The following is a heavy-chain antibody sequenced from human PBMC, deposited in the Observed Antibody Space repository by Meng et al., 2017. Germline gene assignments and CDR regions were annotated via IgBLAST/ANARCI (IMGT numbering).Heavy chain of an antibody. J-gene: IGHJ3*02. CDR3: ARDGSGYDHAFDI. D-gene: IGHD5-12*01. V-gene: IGHV3-66*02. CDR2: IYSGGST. CDR1: GFTVSSNY. Sequence: GGSLRLSCAASGFTVSSNYMSWVRQAPGKGLGWVSVIYSGGSTYYADSVKGRFTISRDNSKNTLYLQMNSLRAEDTAVYYCARDGSGYDHAFDIWGQGTMVTVSS.